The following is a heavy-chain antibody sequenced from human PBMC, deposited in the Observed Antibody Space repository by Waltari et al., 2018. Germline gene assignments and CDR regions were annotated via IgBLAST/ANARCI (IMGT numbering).Heavy chain of an antibody. Sequence: EVQLVESGGGLVQPGRSLRLSCTASGFTFGDYAMSWFRQAPGKGMWWVGFIRSKAYGGTTEYAASVKGRFTISRDDSKSIAYLQMNSLKTEDTAVYYCTRDRFKTDWVQGTLVTVSS. CDR2: IRSKAYGGTT. CDR3: TRDRFKTD. CDR1: GFTFGDYA. D-gene: IGHD3-3*01. V-gene: IGHV3-49*03. J-gene: IGHJ4*02.